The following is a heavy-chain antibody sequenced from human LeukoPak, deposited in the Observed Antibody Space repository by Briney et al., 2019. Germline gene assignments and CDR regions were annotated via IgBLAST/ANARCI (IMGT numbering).Heavy chain of an antibody. J-gene: IGHJ4*02. CDR1: GYTFTSYD. CDR2: MNPNSGNT. Sequence: APVKVSCKASGYTFTSYDINWVRQATGQGLEWMGWMNPNSGNTGYAQKFQGRVTMTRNTSISTAYMELSSLRSEDTAVYYCARGNYDYVWGSYRSRRDFDYWGQGTLVTVSS. D-gene: IGHD3-16*02. CDR3: ARGNYDYVWGSYRSRRDFDY. V-gene: IGHV1-8*01.